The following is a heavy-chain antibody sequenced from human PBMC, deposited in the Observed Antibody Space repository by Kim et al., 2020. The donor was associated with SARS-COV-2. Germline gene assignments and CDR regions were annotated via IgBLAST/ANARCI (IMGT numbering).Heavy chain of an antibody. V-gene: IGHV3-23*01. CDR1: GFTFGSYA. J-gene: IGHJ4*02. Sequence: GGSLRLSCAASGFTFGSYAMSWVRQAPGKGLEWVSAVSGSGGSTYYADSVKGRFTISRDNSKNTLYLQMNYLRAGDTAVYYCAKVRGRGSYWMFDYWGQGTLVTVSS. CDR2: VSGSGGST. D-gene: IGHD1-26*01. CDR3: AKVRGRGSYWMFDY.